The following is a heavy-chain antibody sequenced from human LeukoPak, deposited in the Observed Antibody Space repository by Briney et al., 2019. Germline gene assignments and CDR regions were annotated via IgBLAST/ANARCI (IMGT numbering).Heavy chain of an antibody. CDR3: AKTGSSIAARPPDY. CDR2: VYYSGST. J-gene: IGHJ4*02. D-gene: IGHD6-6*01. V-gene: IGHV4-39*07. CDR1: GGSFSSSPYY. Sequence: SETLSLTCTVSGGSFSSSPYYWGWIRQPPGKGLEWIGSVYYSGSTYYNPSLKSRVTISLDTSKNQFSLKLASVTAADTAVYYCAKTGSSIAARPPDYWGQGTLVTVSS.